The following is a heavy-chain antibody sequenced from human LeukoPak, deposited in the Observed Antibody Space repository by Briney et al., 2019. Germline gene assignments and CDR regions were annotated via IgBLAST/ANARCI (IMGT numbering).Heavy chain of an antibody. J-gene: IGHJ6*02. CDR2: ISAYNGNT. D-gene: IGHD1-7*01. V-gene: IGHV1-18*01. CDR3: ARDRQLSYNWNYENYYYYGMDV. CDR1: GYTFTSYG. Sequence: ASVKVSCKASGYTFTSYGISWVRQAPGQGLEWMGWISAYNGNTNYAQKLQGRVTMTTDTSTSTAYMELRSLRSDDTAVYYCARDRQLSYNWNYENYYYYGMDVWGQGTTVTVSS.